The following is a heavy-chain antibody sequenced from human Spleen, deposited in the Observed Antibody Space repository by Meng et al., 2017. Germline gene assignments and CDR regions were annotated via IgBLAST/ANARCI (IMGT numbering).Heavy chain of an antibody. D-gene: IGHD4-17*01. J-gene: IGHJ4*02. CDR2: INPNSGDN. CDR1: GYTFTGYN. Sequence: QVELVQSGAEVKKPGDSGNVSCKAAGYTFTGYNMNWVRQAPGQGLEWMGRINPNSGDNNYAQKFQGRVTMTRDTSISTGYMELSRLRPDDTAVYYCARVYGDYVLDYWGQGTLVTVSS. V-gene: IGHV1-2*06. CDR3: ARVYGDYVLDY.